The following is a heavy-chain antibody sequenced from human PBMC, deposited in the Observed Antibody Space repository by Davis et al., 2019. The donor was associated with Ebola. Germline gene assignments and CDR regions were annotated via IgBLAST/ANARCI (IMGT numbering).Heavy chain of an antibody. CDR3: AKDVGWRYYDSSGYYSNPAL. V-gene: IGHV3-23*01. CDR2: ISGSGGST. J-gene: IGHJ3*01. CDR1: GFTFSSYA. Sequence: GESLKISCAASGFTFSSYAMSWVRQAPGKGLEWVSAISGSGGSTYYADSVKGRFTISRDNSKNTLYLQMNSLRAEDTAVYYCAKDVGWRYYDSSGYYSNPALWGQGTMVTVSS. D-gene: IGHD3-22*01.